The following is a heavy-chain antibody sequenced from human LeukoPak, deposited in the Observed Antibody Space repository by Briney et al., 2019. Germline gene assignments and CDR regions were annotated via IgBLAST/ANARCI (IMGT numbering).Heavy chain of an antibody. Sequence: GGSLRLSCAASGFSFDDYVMHWVRQAPGKGLEWVSGISWNSGSIGYADSVKGRFTTSRDNAKNSLYLQMNSLRAEDTALYYCARESDATRWRFLEWLPAHNWFDPWGQGTLVTVSS. CDR3: ARESDATRWRFLEWLPAHNWFDP. V-gene: IGHV3-9*01. CDR2: ISWNSGSI. CDR1: GFSFDDYV. J-gene: IGHJ5*02. D-gene: IGHD3-3*01.